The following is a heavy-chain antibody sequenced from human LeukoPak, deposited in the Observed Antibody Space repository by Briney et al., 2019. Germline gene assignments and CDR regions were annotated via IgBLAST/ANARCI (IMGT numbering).Heavy chain of an antibody. V-gene: IGHV3-43*02. D-gene: IGHD5-24*01. CDR1: GFTFGDYS. CDR2: INGDGLTA. Sequence: GGSLRLSCAASGFTFGDYSMHCVRQTPGKGLEWVSLINGDGLTAHYGDSVRGRFTISRNNSKNSLYLQMNGLRTEDTAFYYCAKGLHGVSFSFDYWGRGTLVTVSS. CDR3: AKGLHGVSFSFDY. J-gene: IGHJ4*02.